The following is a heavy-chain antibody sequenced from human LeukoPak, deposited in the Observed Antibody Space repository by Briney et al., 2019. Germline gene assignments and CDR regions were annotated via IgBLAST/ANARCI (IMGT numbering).Heavy chain of an antibody. V-gene: IGHV4-39*07. D-gene: IGHD1-26*01. CDR2: IYYSGST. CDR1: GGSISSSSYY. J-gene: IGHJ4*02. CDR3: ARDRIVGATDY. Sequence: SETLSLTCTVSGGSISSSSYYWGWVRQPPGKGLEWIGSIYYSGSTYYNPSLKSRVTISVDTSKNQFSLKLSSVTAADTAVYYCARDRIVGATDYWGQGTLVTVSS.